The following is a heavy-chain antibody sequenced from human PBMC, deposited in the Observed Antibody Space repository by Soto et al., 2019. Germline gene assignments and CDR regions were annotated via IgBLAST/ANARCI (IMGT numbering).Heavy chain of an antibody. CDR3: ATYSGGYFDY. Sequence: PSETLSLTCTVSGDSITSYCWSWIRQPPGKGLEWIGYICYSGSTNYNPSLKSRVTISVDTSKNQFSLKLSSVTAADTAVYYCATYSGGYFDYWGQGTLVTVSS. D-gene: IGHD4-4*01. CDR2: ICYSGST. V-gene: IGHV4-59*01. CDR1: GDSITSYC. J-gene: IGHJ4*02.